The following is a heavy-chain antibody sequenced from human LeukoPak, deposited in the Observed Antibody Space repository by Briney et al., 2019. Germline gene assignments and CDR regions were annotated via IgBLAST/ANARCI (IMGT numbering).Heavy chain of an antibody. CDR3: AKDRLEYYYDSSGYYFDY. CDR1: GFTFSSYG. V-gene: IGHV3-30*18. D-gene: IGHD3-22*01. J-gene: IGHJ4*02. CDR2: ISYDGSNK. Sequence: PGGSLTLSCAASGFTFSSYGMHWVRQAPGKGLEWVAVISYDGSNKFYADSVKGRFTISRDNSKNTLYLQMNSLRAEDTAVYYCAKDRLEYYYDSSGYYFDYWGQGTLVTVSS.